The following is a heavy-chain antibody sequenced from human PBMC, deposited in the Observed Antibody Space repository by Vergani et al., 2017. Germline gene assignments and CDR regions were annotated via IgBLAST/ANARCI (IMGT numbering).Heavy chain of an antibody. Sequence: EVQLLESGGGSAQPGESLRLSCVASGFTLTAHGLNWVRQAPGKGLEWVSGISGQNFRTHYADSVKGRVTISRDNSKNTLYLQMNSLRVEDTAVYYCARAYGRYDWFDYWGQRTLVTVSS. J-gene: IGHJ4*01. CDR1: GFTLTAHG. D-gene: IGHD1-20*01. V-gene: IGHV3-23*01. CDR2: ISGQNFRT. CDR3: ARAYGRYDWFDY.